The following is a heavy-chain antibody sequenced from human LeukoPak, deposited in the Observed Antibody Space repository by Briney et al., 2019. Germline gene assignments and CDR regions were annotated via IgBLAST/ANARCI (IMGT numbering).Heavy chain of an antibody. Sequence: GASVTESCKASGYTFIDYGISWVRQAPGQGLEWMGWISTYNGNTNYAQNLQGRVAMTTDTSTSTAYMELRSLRSDDMAVYYCARDCDRSGYYCYWGQGTRVTVSS. V-gene: IGHV1-18*03. CDR1: GYTFIDYG. CDR2: ISTYNGNT. CDR3: ARDCDRSGYYCY. J-gene: IGHJ4*02. D-gene: IGHD3-22*01.